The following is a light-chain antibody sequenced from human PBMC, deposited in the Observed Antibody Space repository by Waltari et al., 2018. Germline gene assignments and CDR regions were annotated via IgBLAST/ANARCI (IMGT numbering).Light chain of an antibody. J-gene: IGKJ4*02. CDR1: RGISDS. CDR3: QLYNSELVT. V-gene: IGKV1-NL1*01. Sequence: CAESRGISDSLGWYQQKPGQAPRLLIYGTSSVDSGIPYRFSGSGSGTYFTLTISSLQPEDFAVYYCQLYNSELVTFGGGTKVEI. CDR2: GTS.